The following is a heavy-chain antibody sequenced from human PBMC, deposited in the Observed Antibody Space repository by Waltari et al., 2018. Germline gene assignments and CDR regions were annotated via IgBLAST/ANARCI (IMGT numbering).Heavy chain of an antibody. CDR3: ARFISVSSRIGGWFDP. V-gene: IGHV4-4*07. Sequence: QVQLQESGPGLVKPSETLSLTCTVSGGSISSYYWSWIRPPAGKGLEWIGRIYTSGSTNYHPSLKSRVTMSVDTSKNQFSLKLSSVTAADTAVYYCARFISVSSRIGGWFDPWGQGTLVTVSS. J-gene: IGHJ5*02. CDR1: GGSISSYY. CDR2: IYTSGST. D-gene: IGHD3-16*01.